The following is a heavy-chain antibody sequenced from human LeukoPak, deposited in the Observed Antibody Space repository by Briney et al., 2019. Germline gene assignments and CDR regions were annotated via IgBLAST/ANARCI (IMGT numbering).Heavy chain of an antibody. CDR3: AKVSDPIAVAGYYYYGMDV. J-gene: IGHJ6*02. D-gene: IGHD6-19*01. CDR1: GFTFSSYA. V-gene: IGHV3-23*01. CDR2: ISGSGGST. Sequence: PGGSLRLSCAASGFTFSSYAMSWVRQAPGKGLEWVSAISGSGGSTYYADSVKGRFTISRDNSKNTLYLQMNSLRAEDTAVYYCAKVSDPIAVAGYYYYGMDVWGQGTTVTVSS.